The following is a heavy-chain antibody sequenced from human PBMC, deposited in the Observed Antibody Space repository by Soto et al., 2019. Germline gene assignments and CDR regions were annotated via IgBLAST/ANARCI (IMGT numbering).Heavy chain of an antibody. CDR2: VYYSGET. CDR1: GGPTSISSYY. J-gene: IGHJ4*02. D-gene: IGHD3-3*01. V-gene: IGHV4-39*01. CDR3: ARFKVFGVLRFYFDS. Sequence: QVQLQESGPGLVKPSDTLSLSCTVSGGPTSISSYYWAWIRQPPGKVLEWIASVYYSGETYYHPSLTSRLSISVATSNKQFSLKMTSLTAADTTVYYCARFKVFGVLRFYFDSWGQGTPVTVSP.